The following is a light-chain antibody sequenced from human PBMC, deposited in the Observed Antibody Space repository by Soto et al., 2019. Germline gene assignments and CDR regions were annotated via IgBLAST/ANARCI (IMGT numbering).Light chain of an antibody. CDR3: ETWDRNTQL. V-gene: IGLV2-14*01. CDR2: DVS. J-gene: IGLJ3*02. CDR1: SSDVGGYNY. Sequence: QSALTQPASVSGSPGQSITISCTGTSSDVGGYNYVSWYQQHPGKAPKFMIYDVSNRPSGVSNRFSGSKSGNTASLTISGLQAEDEADYYCETWDRNTQLFGGGTKVTVL.